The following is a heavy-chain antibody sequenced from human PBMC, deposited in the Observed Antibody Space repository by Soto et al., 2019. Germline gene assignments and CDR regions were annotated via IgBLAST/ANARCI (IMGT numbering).Heavy chain of an antibody. D-gene: IGHD6-13*01. CDR1: GGSISSTNYY. CDR3: AGGNSSRWYWFDP. V-gene: IGHV4-31*03. CDR2: IYYNGNT. Sequence: QVQLQESGPGLVKPSQTLSLTCTVSGGSISSTNYYCSWIRRHPGKGLEWIGYIYYNGNTYYNPSLKSRVTISVDTSKNQFSLKLSSVTAADTAVYYCAGGNSSRWYWFDPWGQGTLVTVSS. J-gene: IGHJ5*02.